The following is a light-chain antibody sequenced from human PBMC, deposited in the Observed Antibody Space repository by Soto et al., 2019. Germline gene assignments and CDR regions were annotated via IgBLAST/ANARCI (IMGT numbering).Light chain of an antibody. CDR1: QSIFSSD. Sequence: EIVLPQSPGTLSLSPGESATLSCRVSQSIFSSDLAWYQQKPGQAPRLLIYGASSRATGIPDRFSGSGSGTDFTLTISSLQPDDFATYYCQHYNSYSEAFGQGTKVDI. J-gene: IGKJ1*01. CDR2: GAS. CDR3: QHYNSYSEA. V-gene: IGKV3-20*01.